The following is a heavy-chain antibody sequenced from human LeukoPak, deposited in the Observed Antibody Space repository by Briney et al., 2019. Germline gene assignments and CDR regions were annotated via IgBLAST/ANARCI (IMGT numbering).Heavy chain of an antibody. CDR3: ARGPLCGGDILTGYGSFDY. V-gene: IGHV4-34*01. Sequence: SETLSLTCAVYGGSFSGYYWSWIRQPPGKGLEWIGEINHSGSTNYNPSLKSRVTISVDTSKNQFSLKLSSVTAADTAVYYCARGPLCGGDILTGYGSFDYWGQGTLVTVSS. CDR2: INHSGST. J-gene: IGHJ4*02. D-gene: IGHD3-9*01. CDR1: GGSFSGYY.